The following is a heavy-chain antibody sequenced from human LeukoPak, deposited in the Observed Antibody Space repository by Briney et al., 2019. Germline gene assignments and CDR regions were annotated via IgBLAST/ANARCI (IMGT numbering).Heavy chain of an antibody. CDR1: GFTFSSYA. CDR2: ISGSGGLT. Sequence: GGSLRLSCAASGFTFSSYAMSWVRQAPGKGLEWVSGISGSGGLTYYADSVKGQFTISRDNSKNTLHLQMNSLRADDTAVYYCAKGGSSWSEIDYWGQGTLVTVSS. CDR3: AKGGSSWSEIDY. D-gene: IGHD6-13*01. V-gene: IGHV3-23*01. J-gene: IGHJ4*02.